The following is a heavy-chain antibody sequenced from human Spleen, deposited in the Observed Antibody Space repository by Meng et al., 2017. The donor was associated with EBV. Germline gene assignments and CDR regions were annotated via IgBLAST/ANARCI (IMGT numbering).Heavy chain of an antibody. Sequence: QLQLQEPGPGLVEPSETLSLTCTVSGGSISSSSYYWGWIRQHPGKGLEWIGSIYYSGSTYYNPSLKSRVTISVDTSKNQFSLKLSSVTAADTAVYYCARHYDYIWGSYPLGDYWGQGTLVTVSS. J-gene: IGHJ4*02. CDR1: GGSISSSSYY. V-gene: IGHV4-39*01. D-gene: IGHD3-16*02. CDR3: ARHYDYIWGSYPLGDY. CDR2: IYYSGST.